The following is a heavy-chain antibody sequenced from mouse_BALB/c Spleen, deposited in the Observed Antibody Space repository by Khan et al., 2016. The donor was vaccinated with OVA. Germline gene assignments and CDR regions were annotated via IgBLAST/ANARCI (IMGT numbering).Heavy chain of an antibody. D-gene: IGHD2-14*01. CDR3: DRTYDGTMDY. Sequence: EVELVESGAELVKPGASVKLSCTASGFNIKDTYMHWVKQRPEEGLEWIGKIDPANGNTKYDPKFQGKATITADTSSNTDYLQLSSLTSEDTAVYYCDRTYDGTMDYWGQGTSVTVSS. CDR1: GFNIKDTY. V-gene: IGHV14-3*02. J-gene: IGHJ4*01. CDR2: IDPANGNT.